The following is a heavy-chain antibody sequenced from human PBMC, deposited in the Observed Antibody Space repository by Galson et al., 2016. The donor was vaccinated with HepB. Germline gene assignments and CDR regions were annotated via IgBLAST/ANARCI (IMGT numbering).Heavy chain of an antibody. CDR2: IYWDDDK. V-gene: IGHV2-5*02. CDR1: GFSLSTSGMA. CDR3: ARSATNDYGARYFDY. J-gene: IGHJ4*02. Sequence: PALVKPTQSLTLTCSFSGFSLSTSGMAVAWIRQPPGKALEWLGLIYWDDDKRYSPSLKNRLTITKDTSKNQVVLTMTNMDPVDTGTYYCARSATNDYGARYFDYWGQGTLVTVSS. D-gene: IGHD4-17*01.